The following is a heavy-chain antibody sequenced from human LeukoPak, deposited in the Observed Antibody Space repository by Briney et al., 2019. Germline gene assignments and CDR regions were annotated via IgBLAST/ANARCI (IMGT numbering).Heavy chain of an antibody. Sequence: ASVKLSCKASGRPFRSYALRWVRRAPAQALEWMGRIIPILGIANYAQKFQGRVTITADKSTSTAYMELSSLRSEDTAVYYCARESGGASIDYWGQGTLVTVSS. CDR3: ARESGGASIDY. J-gene: IGHJ4*02. CDR1: GRPFRSYA. D-gene: IGHD3-16*01. V-gene: IGHV1-69*04. CDR2: IIPILGIA.